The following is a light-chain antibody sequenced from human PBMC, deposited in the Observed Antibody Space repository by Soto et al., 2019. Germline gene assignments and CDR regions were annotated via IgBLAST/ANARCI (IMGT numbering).Light chain of an antibody. CDR2: DVS. CDR1: SSDVGDYNY. CDR3: CSYAGSHTYV. V-gene: IGLV2-11*01. J-gene: IGLJ1*01. Sequence: QSVLTQPRSVSGSPGQSVTISCTGTSSDVGDYNYVSWYQQHPGKAPKLMIYDVSKWPSGVPDRFSGSKSGNTASLTISGLQAEDEDCCSYAGSHTYVFGTGTKLTVL.